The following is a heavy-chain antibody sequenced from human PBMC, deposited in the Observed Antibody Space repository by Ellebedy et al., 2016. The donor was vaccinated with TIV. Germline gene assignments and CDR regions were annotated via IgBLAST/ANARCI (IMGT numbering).Heavy chain of an antibody. CDR1: GGSIGSYY. D-gene: IGHD1-7*01. Sequence: GSLRLSXTVSGGSIGSYYWSWIRQPPGKGLEWIGYIYYSGSTNYNPSLKSRVTISVDTSKNQFSLKLSSVTAADTAVYYCARMWLELLPYYYYMDVWGKGTTVTVSS. V-gene: IGHV4-59*12. CDR2: IYYSGST. J-gene: IGHJ6*03. CDR3: ARMWLELLPYYYYMDV.